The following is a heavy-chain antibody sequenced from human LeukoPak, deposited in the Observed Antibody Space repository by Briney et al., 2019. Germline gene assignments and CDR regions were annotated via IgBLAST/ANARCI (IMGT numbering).Heavy chain of an antibody. V-gene: IGHV4-34*01. J-gene: IGHJ3*02. CDR2: INHSGST. D-gene: IGHD3-3*01. Sequence: SENLSLTCAVYGGSFSGYYWSWIRQPPGKGLEWIGEINHSGSTNYNPSLKSRVTISVDTSKNQFSLKLSSVTAADTAVYYCARAPRFLEWTDAFDIWGQGTMVTVSS. CDR3: ARAPRFLEWTDAFDI. CDR1: GGSFSGYY.